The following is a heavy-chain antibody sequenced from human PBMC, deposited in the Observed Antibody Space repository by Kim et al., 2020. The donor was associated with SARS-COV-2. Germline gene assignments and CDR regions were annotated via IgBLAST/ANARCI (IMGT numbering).Heavy chain of an antibody. V-gene: IGHV3-13*01. CDR2: IETGGET. D-gene: IGHD3-10*01. Sequence: GGSLRLSCAASGFTFKSHGMHWVRQVIGKGLEWISIIETGGETYYADSVKGRFTISREKAKNSLYLQMSSLRVDDAAVYYCVRGGSGSLPYSMDVWGQGT. J-gene: IGHJ6*02. CDR1: GFTFKSHG. CDR3: VRGGSGSLPYSMDV.